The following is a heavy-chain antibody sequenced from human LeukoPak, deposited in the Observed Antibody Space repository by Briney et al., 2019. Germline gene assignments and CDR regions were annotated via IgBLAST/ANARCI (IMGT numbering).Heavy chain of an antibody. Sequence: PSETLSLTCTVSGGSISSYYWSWIRQPPGKGLEWIGYIYYSGSTNHNPSLKSRVTISVDTSKNQFSLKLSSVTAADTAVYYCARGLTTVTLLPWGQGTLVTVPS. CDR3: ARGLTTVTLLP. D-gene: IGHD4-17*01. CDR2: IYYSGST. J-gene: IGHJ5*02. CDR1: GGSISSYY. V-gene: IGHV4-59*01.